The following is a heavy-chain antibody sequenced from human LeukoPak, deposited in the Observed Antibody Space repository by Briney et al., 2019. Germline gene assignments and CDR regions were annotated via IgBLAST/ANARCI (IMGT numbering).Heavy chain of an antibody. CDR3: TTEAYSNNWYDYYYYMDV. D-gene: IGHD6-13*01. CDR1: AFTFTNAW. J-gene: IGHJ6*03. Sequence: TGGSLRLSCTESAFTFTNAWMNWVRQAPGKGLEWVGRIKSKSEGETTDYAAPVKGRFTISRDDSKNTLYLQMNSLKTEDTAVYYCTTEAYSNNWYDYYYYMDVWGKGTTVTVSS. V-gene: IGHV3-15*01. CDR2: IKSKSEGETT.